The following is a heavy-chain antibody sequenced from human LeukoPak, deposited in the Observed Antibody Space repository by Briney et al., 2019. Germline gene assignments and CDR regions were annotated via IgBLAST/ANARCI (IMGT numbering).Heavy chain of an antibody. J-gene: IGHJ4*02. D-gene: IGHD3-22*01. CDR1: GFSFSSNG. CDR3: ATGPYYYDSSGYDY. V-gene: IGHV3-30*03. CDR2: ISYDGSNK. Sequence: GGSLRLSCAASGFSFSSNGMHWVRQAPGKGLEWVAVISYDGSNKYYADSVKGRFTISRDNSKNTLYLQMNSLRAEDTAVYYCATGPYYYDSSGYDYWGQGTLVTVSS.